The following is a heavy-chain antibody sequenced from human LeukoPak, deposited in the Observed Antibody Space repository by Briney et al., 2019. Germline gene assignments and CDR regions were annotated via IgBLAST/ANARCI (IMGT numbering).Heavy chain of an antibody. CDR2: ITSSRYI. D-gene: IGHD3-10*01. CDR3: ARSMVRGGYAFDI. V-gene: IGHV3-21*01. J-gene: IGHJ3*02. CDR1: GFNFRSYS. Sequence: PGGSLRLSCAASGFNFRSYSMNWVRQAPGKGLEWVSSITSSRYIYDADSVKGRFIISRDNTKNSLYLQMDRLRAEDTAVYYCARSMVRGGYAFDIWGQGTMVTVSS.